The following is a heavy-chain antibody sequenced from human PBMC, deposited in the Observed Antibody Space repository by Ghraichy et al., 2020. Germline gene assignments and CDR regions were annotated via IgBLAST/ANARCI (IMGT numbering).Heavy chain of an antibody. V-gene: IGHV3-30*18. Sequence: GESLNISCAASGFTFSSYAMHWVRQAPGKGLEWVVVISDGGSDKYYADSVKGRFTISRDNSKNTLYLQMNSLSAEDTAVYYCAKSGYSYGFSPHKHGMDVWGQGTTVTVSS. D-gene: IGHD5-18*01. CDR1: GFTFSSYA. J-gene: IGHJ6*02. CDR2: ISDGGSDK. CDR3: AKSGYSYGFSPHKHGMDV.